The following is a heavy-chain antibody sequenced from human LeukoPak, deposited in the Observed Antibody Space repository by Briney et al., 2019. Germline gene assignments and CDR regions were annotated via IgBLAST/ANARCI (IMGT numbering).Heavy chain of an antibody. Sequence: GGSLRLSCAASGFTFSSYSMNWVRQAPGKGLEWVSSISSSSSYIYYADSVKGRFTISRDNAKNSLYLQMNSLRAEDTAVYYCARDSGWGYRGCSYGTYDAFDIWGQGTMVTVSS. D-gene: IGHD5-18*01. V-gene: IGHV3-21*01. CDR3: ARDSGWGYRGCSYGTYDAFDI. J-gene: IGHJ3*02. CDR1: GFTFSSYS. CDR2: ISSSSSYI.